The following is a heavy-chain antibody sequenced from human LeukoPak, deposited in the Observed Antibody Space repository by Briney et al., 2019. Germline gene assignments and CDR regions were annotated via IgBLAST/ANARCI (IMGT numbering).Heavy chain of an antibody. D-gene: IGHD6-19*01. J-gene: IGHJ4*02. CDR2: IDYSGST. V-gene: IGHV4-39*07. Sequence: SETLSLTCTVSGGSISNGSYYWSWIRQPAGKGLEWIGSIDYSGSTYYNPSLKSRATISIDTSKNQFSLQLSSVTAADTAVYYCAREYTLYRSGWFLDYWGQGSVVTVSS. CDR3: AREYTLYRSGWFLDY. CDR1: GGSISNGSYY.